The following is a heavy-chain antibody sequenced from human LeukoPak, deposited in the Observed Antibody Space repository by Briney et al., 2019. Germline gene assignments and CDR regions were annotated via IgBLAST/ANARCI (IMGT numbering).Heavy chain of an antibody. CDR1: GYTFTGYY. D-gene: IGHD6-19*01. V-gene: IGHV1-2*02. CDR3: ARDRVGSGWPRPYYFEF. J-gene: IGHJ4*02. Sequence: SVKVSCGPSGYTFTGYYMHWVRQAPGQGLEWMGWINPNIGATMYAQKFQGRVSMTRDTSVSTGYMELTSLRSDDTAVYYCARDRVGSGWPRPYYFEFWGQGTLVIVSS. CDR2: INPNIGAT.